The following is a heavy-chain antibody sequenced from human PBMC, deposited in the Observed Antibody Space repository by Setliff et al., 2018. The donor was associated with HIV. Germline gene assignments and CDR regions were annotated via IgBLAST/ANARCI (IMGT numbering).Heavy chain of an antibody. CDR1: GFSFSTSA. CDR3: ARQAYSVNMVRGIITPRFYYYFDV. CDR2: ISDGGVAT. Sequence: PGGSLRLSCAASGFSFSTSAMTWVRQAPGKGLEWVSSISDGGVATYNSDSVKGRFTISRDNSKNTLYLQMKSLRAEDTAVYYCARQAYSVNMVRGIITPRFYYYFDVWGKGTTVTVSS. V-gene: IGHV3-23*01. J-gene: IGHJ6*03. D-gene: IGHD3-10*01.